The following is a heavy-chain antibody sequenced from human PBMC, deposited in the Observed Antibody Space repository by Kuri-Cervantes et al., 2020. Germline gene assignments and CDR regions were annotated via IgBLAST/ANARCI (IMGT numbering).Heavy chain of an antibody. V-gene: IGHV1-8*01. CDR2: MNPNSGNT. Sequence: ASVKVSCKASGYTFTSYDTNWVRQATGQGLEWMGWMNPNSGNTGYAQKFQGRVTMTRNTSVSTAYMELSSLRSEDTAVYYCAREYSSSSSHDYYYYYYMDVWGKGTTVTVSS. CDR1: GYTFTSYD. CDR3: AREYSSSSSHDYYYYYYMDV. J-gene: IGHJ6*03. D-gene: IGHD6-6*01.